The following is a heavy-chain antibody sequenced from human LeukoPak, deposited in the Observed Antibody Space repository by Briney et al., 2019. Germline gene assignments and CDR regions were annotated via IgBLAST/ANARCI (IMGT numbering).Heavy chain of an antibody. D-gene: IGHD3-16*02. CDR2: ISSSSYI. CDR1: GFTFSSYS. CDR3: ARGTPYYDYVWGSYRYVGFDY. Sequence: GGSLRLSCAASGFTFSSYSMDWVRQAPGKGLEWVSSISSSSYIYYADSVKGRFTISRDNAKNSLYLQMNSLRAEDTAVYYCARGTPYYDYVWGSYRYVGFDYWGQGTLVTVSS. J-gene: IGHJ4*02. V-gene: IGHV3-21*01.